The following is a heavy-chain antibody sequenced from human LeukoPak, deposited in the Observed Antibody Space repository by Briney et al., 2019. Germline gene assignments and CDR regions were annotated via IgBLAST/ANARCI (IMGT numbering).Heavy chain of an antibody. Sequence: SETLSLTCTVSGGSISGYYWGWIRQPAGKGLEWIGRIYTSGSTNYNPSLKSRVTMSVDTSKNQFSLKLSSVTAADTAVYYCARDFIVVPAADDAFDIWGQGTMVTVSS. CDR3: ARDFIVVPAADDAFDI. J-gene: IGHJ3*02. V-gene: IGHV4-4*07. D-gene: IGHD2-2*01. CDR1: GGSISGYY. CDR2: IYTSGST.